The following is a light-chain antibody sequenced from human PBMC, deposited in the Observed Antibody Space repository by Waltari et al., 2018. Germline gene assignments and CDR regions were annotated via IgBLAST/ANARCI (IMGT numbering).Light chain of an antibody. V-gene: IGKV3-20*01. Sequence: ESVLTQSPDTLSLSPGERATLSCRASQTVNSNYLAWYQQKSGQAPRLLIYGASKRATGSPDRFSGSGSETAFTLTISRLEPEDFAVYYCQLYGTSFLWTFGQGTRVEI. CDR2: GAS. J-gene: IGKJ1*01. CDR3: QLYGTSFLWT. CDR1: QTVNSNY.